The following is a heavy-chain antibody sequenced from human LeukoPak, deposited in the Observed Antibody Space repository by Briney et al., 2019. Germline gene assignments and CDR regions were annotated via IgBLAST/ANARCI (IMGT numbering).Heavy chain of an antibody. CDR2: ISTNIGNR. J-gene: IGHJ4*02. CDR3: AKGPASDILPGYYYY. CDR1: GYRFTSNG. Sequence: ASVKVSCKASGYRFTSNGISLVWLAPGQGIEWMGWISTNIGNRTYAQGFTGRFVFSLATSVSTESLQLSSLKAEDTAVYYCAKGPASDILPGYYYYCGQGTLVTVSS. V-gene: IGHV7-4-1*02. D-gene: IGHD3-22*01.